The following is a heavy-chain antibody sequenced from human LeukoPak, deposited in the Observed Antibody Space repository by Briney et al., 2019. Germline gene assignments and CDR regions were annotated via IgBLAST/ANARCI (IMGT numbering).Heavy chain of an antibody. V-gene: IGHV1-18*01. Sequence: ASVTVSCTASGGTFSSYAISWVRQAPGQGLEWMGWISAYNGYTNYAQKFQGRVTMTTDTSTNTAYVELRSLRSDDTAIYYCARDGKGRYDFRENDYWGQGTLVTVSS. J-gene: IGHJ4*02. CDR1: GGTFSSYA. CDR3: ARDGKGRYDFRENDY. CDR2: ISAYNGYT. D-gene: IGHD3-3*01.